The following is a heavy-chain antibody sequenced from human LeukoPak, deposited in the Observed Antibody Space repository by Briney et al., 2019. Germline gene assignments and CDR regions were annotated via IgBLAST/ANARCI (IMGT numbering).Heavy chain of an antibody. V-gene: IGHV5-51*01. D-gene: IGHD3-22*01. Sequence: GESLKISCKGSGYSFTSYWIGWVRQMPGKGLEWMGIIYPGDSDTRYSPSFQGQVTISADKSISTAYLQWSSLKASDTAMYYCASHYYDSSGYYYHFDYWGQGTLVTVSS. CDR3: ASHYYDSSGYYYHFDY. CDR1: GYSFTSYW. J-gene: IGHJ4*02. CDR2: IYPGDSDT.